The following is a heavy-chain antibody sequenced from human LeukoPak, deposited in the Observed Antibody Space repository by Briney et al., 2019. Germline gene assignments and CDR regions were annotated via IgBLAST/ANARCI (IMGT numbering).Heavy chain of an antibody. CDR3: ARVDMVRGALNSYYYYGMDV. Sequence: PSETRSLTCTVSGGSISGFSWSWVRQPPGKGLEWIGYIFYSGSTNYNPSLKSRVTISVDTSKNQFSLILTSVTAADTAVYYCARVDMVRGALNSYYYYGMDVWGQGTTVTVPS. V-gene: IGHV4-59*01. D-gene: IGHD3-10*01. J-gene: IGHJ6*02. CDR1: GGSISGFS. CDR2: IFYSGST.